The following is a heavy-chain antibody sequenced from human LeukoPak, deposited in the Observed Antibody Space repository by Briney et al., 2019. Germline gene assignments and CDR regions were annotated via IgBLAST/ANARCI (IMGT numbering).Heavy chain of an antibody. D-gene: IGHD1-20*01. V-gene: IGHV3-49*03. J-gene: IGHJ6*03. CDR3: AKEGNWNDDYLYYMDV. CDR1: GFTFGDYA. CDR2: IRSKAYGGTT. Sequence: PGGSLRLSCTASGFTFGDYAMSWFRQAPGKGLEWVGFIRSKAYGGTTEYAASVKGRFTISRDDSKSIAYLQMNSLRAEDTAVYYCAKEGNWNDDYLYYMDVWGKGTTVTISS.